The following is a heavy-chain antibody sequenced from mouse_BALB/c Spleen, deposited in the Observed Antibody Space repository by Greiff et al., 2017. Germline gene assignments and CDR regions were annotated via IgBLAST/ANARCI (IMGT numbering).Heavy chain of an antibody. Sequence: EVKLEESGGGLVKPGGSLKLSCAASGFTFSSYAMSWVRQTPEKRLEWVASISSGGSTYYPDSVKGRFTISRDNARNILYLQMSSLRSEDTAMYYCAREYDADAMDYWGQGTSVTVSS. V-gene: IGHV5-6-5*01. CDR3: AREYDADAMDY. D-gene: IGHD2-14*01. CDR2: ISSGGST. J-gene: IGHJ4*01. CDR1: GFTFSSYA.